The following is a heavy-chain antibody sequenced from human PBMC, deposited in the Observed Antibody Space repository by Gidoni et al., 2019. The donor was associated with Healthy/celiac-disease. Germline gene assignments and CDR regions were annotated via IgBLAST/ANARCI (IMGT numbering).Heavy chain of an antibody. CDR2: IKQDASEI. J-gene: IGHJ4*02. Sequence: EVQLVESGGGLVQPGGSLRLSCAASGFIFSNSWMSWVRQAPGKGLEWVANIKQDASEIYYVDSVKGRFTISRDNAKNSLYLQMNSLRAEDTAVYYCARRYFDYWGQGTLVTVSS. V-gene: IGHV3-7*01. CDR3: ARRYFDY. CDR1: GFIFSNSW.